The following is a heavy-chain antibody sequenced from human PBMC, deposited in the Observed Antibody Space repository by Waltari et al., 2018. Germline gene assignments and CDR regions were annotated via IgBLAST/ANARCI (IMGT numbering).Heavy chain of an antibody. CDR2: IYYNGAT. D-gene: IGHD5-12*01. V-gene: IGHV4-39*01. J-gene: IGHJ3*01. CDR1: GGSITSNRNF. CDR3: ATYIGASVGTAAFDV. Sequence: QLQLQESGPGLVKPSETLSLACTVAGGSITSNRNFWAWIRQPPGQCLEWIGTIYYNGATYSSLSLKSRVTISRDTSKNQLSLKLGSVTAADTGVYYCATYIGASVGTAAFDVWGQGTMVTVSS.